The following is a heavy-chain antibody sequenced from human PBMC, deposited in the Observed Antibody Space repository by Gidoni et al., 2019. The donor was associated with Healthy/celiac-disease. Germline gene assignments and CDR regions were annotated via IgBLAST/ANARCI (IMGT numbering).Heavy chain of an antibody. V-gene: IGHV3-15*07. J-gene: IGHJ3*02. CDR1: GLTFSNAW. Sequence: EMQPVASGGGCVQTGGSRSLSCADSGLTFSNAWMTWGRQAPGNGLGWVGSSKSKTDGGTTDYAAPVKGRFTTSRDDSKNSLYLQMNSLKAEDTAFYYCTTGLSPSAFDIWGQGTMVTVSS. CDR2: SKSKTDGGTT. CDR3: TTGLSPSAFDI.